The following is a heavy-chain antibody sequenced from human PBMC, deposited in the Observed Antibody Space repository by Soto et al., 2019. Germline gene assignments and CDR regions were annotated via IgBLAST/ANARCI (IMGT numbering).Heavy chain of an antibody. Sequence: SETLSLTCAVSGGSISSYYWSWIRQPPGKGLEWIGYIYYSGSTNYNPSLKSRVTISVDTSKNQFSLKLSSVTAADTAVYYCASTIYYDFFRGYPPQEHWFDPCGQRTLVTVSA. CDR2: IYYSGST. D-gene: IGHD3-3*01. CDR1: GGSISSYY. J-gene: IGHJ5*01. V-gene: IGHV4-59*08. CDR3: ASTIYYDFFRGYPPQEHWFDP.